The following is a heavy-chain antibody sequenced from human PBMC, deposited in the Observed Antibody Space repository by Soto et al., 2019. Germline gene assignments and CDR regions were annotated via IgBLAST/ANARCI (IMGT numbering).Heavy chain of an antibody. Sequence: SETPSLTSTVSGDTISSYYGSWILQTPGKGLEWIGYIYYSGSTNYNPSLKSRVTISVDTSKNQFSLKLSSVTAADTAVYYCARGPLSAVAGLFDYWGQGTLVTVSS. V-gene: IGHV4-59*01. CDR1: GDTISSYY. D-gene: IGHD6-19*01. CDR3: ARGPLSAVAGLFDY. CDR2: IYYSGST. J-gene: IGHJ4*02.